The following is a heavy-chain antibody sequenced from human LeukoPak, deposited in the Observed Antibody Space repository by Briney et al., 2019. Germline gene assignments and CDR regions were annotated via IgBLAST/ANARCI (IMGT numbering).Heavy chain of an antibody. CDR3: AREYSSSSGKALDY. CDR2: IYTSGST. D-gene: IGHD6-6*01. J-gene: IGHJ4*02. CDR1: SGSLGSYY. Sequence: PSETLSLTCTVSSGSLGSYYWNWLRRPAGKGLEWIGHIYTSGSTNYNPPLKSRVTMSVDTSKNQFSLKLNSVTAADTAFYYCAREYSSSSGKALDYWGQGTLVTVSS. V-gene: IGHV4-4*07.